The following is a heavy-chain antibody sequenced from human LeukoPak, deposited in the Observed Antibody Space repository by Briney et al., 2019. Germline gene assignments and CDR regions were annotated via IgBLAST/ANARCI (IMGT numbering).Heavy chain of an antibody. CDR3: ARGLITIFGVVRDYGMDV. Sequence: GGSLILSCAASGFTFSSYAMHWVRPAPGKGLEWVAVISYDGSNKYYADSVKGRFTISRDNSKNTLYLQMNSLRAEDTAVYYCARGLITIFGVVRDYGMDVWGQGTTVTVSS. CDR2: ISYDGSNK. D-gene: IGHD3-3*01. CDR1: GFTFSSYA. V-gene: IGHV3-30-3*01. J-gene: IGHJ6*02.